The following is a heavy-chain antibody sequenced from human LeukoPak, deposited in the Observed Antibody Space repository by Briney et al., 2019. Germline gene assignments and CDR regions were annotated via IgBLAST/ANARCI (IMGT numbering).Heavy chain of an antibody. CDR2: IIPILGIA. J-gene: IGHJ6*02. Sequence: GSSVKVSCKASGGTFSSYTISWVRQAPGQGLEWMGRIIPILGIANYAQKFQGRVTITADKSTSTAYMELSSLRSEDTAVYYCARGIAVAGTPSWYYGMDVWGQGTTATVSS. CDR1: GGTFSSYT. D-gene: IGHD6-19*01. CDR3: ARGIAVAGTPSWYYGMDV. V-gene: IGHV1-69*02.